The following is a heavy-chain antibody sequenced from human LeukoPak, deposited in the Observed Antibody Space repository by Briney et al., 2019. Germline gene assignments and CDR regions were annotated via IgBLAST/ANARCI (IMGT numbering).Heavy chain of an antibody. D-gene: IGHD5-24*01. V-gene: IGHV4-30-4*08. CDR2: IYYSGST. CDR3: AREGDGYNWVDY. CDR1: GGSISSGDYY. J-gene: IGHJ4*02. Sequence: PSETLSLTCTVSGGSISSGDYYWSWIRQPPGKGLEWIGYIYYSGSTYYNPSLKSRVTISVDTSKNQFSLKLSSVTAADTAVYYCAREGDGYNWVDYWGQGTLVTVSS.